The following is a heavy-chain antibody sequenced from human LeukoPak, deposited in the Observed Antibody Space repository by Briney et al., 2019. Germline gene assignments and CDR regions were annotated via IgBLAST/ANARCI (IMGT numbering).Heavy chain of an antibody. D-gene: IGHD3-10*01. V-gene: IGHV2-5*01. CDR3: AHSGVLWFGELAGGPSFDY. J-gene: IGHJ4*02. CDR2: IYWNDDK. CDR1: GFSLSTSGVG. Sequence: ESGPTLVNPTQTLTLTCTFSGFSLSTSGVGVGWIRQPPGKALEWLALIYWNDDKRYSPSLKSRLSITKDTSKNQVVLTMTNMDPVDTATYYCAHSGVLWFGELAGGPSFDYWGQGTLVTVSS.